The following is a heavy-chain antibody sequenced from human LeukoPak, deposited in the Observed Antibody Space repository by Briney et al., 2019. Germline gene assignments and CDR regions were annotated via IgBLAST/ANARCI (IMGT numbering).Heavy chain of an antibody. Sequence: SETLSLTCAVSGYSISSGYYWGWIRQPPGKGLEWIGSIYHSGSTYYNPSLKSRVTISVDTSKNQFSLKLSSATAADTAVYYCARHRGRGVDFYYFDYWGQGTLVTVSS. CDR1: GYSISSGYY. D-gene: IGHD3-3*01. V-gene: IGHV4-38-2*01. CDR3: ARHRGRGVDFYYFDY. CDR2: IYHSGST. J-gene: IGHJ4*02.